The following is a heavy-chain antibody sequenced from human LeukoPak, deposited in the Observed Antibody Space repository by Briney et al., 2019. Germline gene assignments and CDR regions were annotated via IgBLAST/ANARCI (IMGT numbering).Heavy chain of an antibody. CDR3: ARDRGYSAFDI. V-gene: IGHV4-4*02. D-gene: IGHD6-13*01. CDR2: IYHSGST. CDR1: GDSISSSNW. J-gene: IGHJ3*02. Sequence: PSETLSFTCAVSGDSISSSNWWSWVRQPPGKGLEWIGEIYHSGSTNYSPSLKSRVTISVDKSKNQFSLKLSSVTAADTAVYYCARDRGYSAFDIWGQGTMVTVSS.